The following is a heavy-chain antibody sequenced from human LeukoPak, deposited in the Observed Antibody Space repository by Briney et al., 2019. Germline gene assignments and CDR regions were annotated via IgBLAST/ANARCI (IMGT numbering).Heavy chain of an antibody. Sequence: PGGSLRLSCAASVFTLSDYYMIGIREAPEKGLGCVSYISSDSNTKRYADSVKGRFTFSRDNAKISPYLQTNSLGSDDTVVYYFARHDYGGSRVTFDICGQGTMVTVSS. CDR3: ARHDYGGSRVTFDI. V-gene: IGHV3-11*04. J-gene: IGHJ3*02. CDR2: ISSDSNTK. D-gene: IGHD4-23*01. CDR1: VFTLSDYY.